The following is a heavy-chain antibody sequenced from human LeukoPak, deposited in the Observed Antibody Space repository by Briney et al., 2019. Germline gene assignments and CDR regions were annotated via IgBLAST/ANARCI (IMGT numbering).Heavy chain of an antibody. Sequence: PGRSLRLSCAASGFIFSIYEMNWVRQSPGKGLEWVSYINSNGATTYYADSVKGRFTISRDNAENSLYLQINSLRTEDTGIYYCARGDTGTYLAYWGQGTLVTVSS. CDR2: INSNGATT. J-gene: IGHJ4*02. D-gene: IGHD1-26*01. CDR3: ARGDTGTYLAY. V-gene: IGHV3-48*03. CDR1: GFIFSIYE.